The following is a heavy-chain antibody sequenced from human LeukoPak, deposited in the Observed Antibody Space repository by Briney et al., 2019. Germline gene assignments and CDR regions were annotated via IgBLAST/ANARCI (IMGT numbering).Heavy chain of an antibody. CDR1: GFSLSGSA. J-gene: IGHJ5*02. D-gene: IGHD2-2*01. V-gene: IGHV3-73*01. CDR3: TVPASGGKWFDP. Sequence: GGSLTLSCAASGFSLSGSAIHWVRQAPGKGLEWVGRIRGAGYSDAPAYVASVRGRFTISRDDSKSTAYLQMNSLKAEDTAVYYCTVPASGGKWFDPWGPGTLVTVSS. CDR2: IRGAGYSDAP.